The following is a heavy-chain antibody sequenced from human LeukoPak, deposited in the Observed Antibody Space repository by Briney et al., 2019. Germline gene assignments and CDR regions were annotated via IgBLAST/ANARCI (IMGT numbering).Heavy chain of an antibody. CDR1: GYTFTSYD. J-gene: IGHJ3*02. CDR3: ARGDDIVVVSAANPYAFDI. V-gene: IGHV1-8*03. Sequence: ASVKVSCKASGYTFTSYDINWVRQATGQGLEWMGWMNPNSGNTGYAQKFQGRVTITRNTSISTAYMELSSLRSEDTAVYYCARGDDIVVVSAANPYAFDIWGQGTMVTVSS. CDR2: MNPNSGNT. D-gene: IGHD2-2*01.